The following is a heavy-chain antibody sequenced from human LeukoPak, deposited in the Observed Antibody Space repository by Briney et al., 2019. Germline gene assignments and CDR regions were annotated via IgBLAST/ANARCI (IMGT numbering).Heavy chain of an antibody. V-gene: IGHV4-34*01. CDR2: INHSGST. J-gene: IGHJ6*02. CDR1: GASFSGYY. Sequence: PSETLSLTCAVYGASFSGYYWSWIRQPPGKGLEWIGEINHSGSTNYNPSLKSRVTISVDTSKNQFSLKLSSVTAADTAVYYCARCLAYSSSWYVPYYYYGMDVWGQGTTVTVSS. D-gene: IGHD6-13*01. CDR3: ARCLAYSSSWYVPYYYYGMDV.